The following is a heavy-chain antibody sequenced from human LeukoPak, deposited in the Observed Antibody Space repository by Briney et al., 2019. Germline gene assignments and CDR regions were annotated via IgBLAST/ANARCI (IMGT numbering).Heavy chain of an antibody. J-gene: IGHJ5*02. Sequence: GGSLXLSCAASGFTFSSYAMSGVRQAPGKGLEGVSAISGSGGSTYYADSVKGRFTISRDNSKNTLYLQMNSLRAEDTAVYYCAKDPGMGAAAGNTWGQGTLVTVSS. CDR1: GFTFSSYA. CDR2: ISGSGGST. D-gene: IGHD6-13*01. CDR3: AKDPGMGAAAGNT. V-gene: IGHV3-23*01.